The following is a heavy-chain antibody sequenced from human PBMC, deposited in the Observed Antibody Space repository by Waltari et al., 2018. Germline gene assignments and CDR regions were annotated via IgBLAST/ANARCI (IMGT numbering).Heavy chain of an antibody. D-gene: IGHD1-26*01. CDR1: GGPLSSCY. V-gene: IGHV4-59*01. CDR3: ARDHGYSGSYYGYYYYGMDV. Sequence: QVQLQESGAELVQPSETLSRTCTASGGPLSSCYWSRSRQPPGKGLEWIGYIYYSGSTNYNPSLKSRVTISVDTSKNQFSLKLSSVTAADTAVYYCARDHGYSGSYYGYYYYGMDVWGQGTTVTVSS. CDR2: IYYSGST. J-gene: IGHJ6*02.